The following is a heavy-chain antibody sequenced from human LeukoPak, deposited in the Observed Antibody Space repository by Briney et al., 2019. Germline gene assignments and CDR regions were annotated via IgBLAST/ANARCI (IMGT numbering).Heavy chain of an antibody. J-gene: IGHJ3*02. CDR3: ARERDYDFWSGFDRGAFDI. CDR2: ISYDGSNK. CDR1: GFTFSSYA. V-gene: IGHV3-30-3*01. D-gene: IGHD3-3*01. Sequence: QPGRSLRLSCAASGFTFSSYAMHWVRQAPGKGLEWVAVISYDGSNKYYADSVKGRFTISRDNSKNTLYLQMNSLRAEDTAVYYCARERDYDFWSGFDRGAFDIWGQGTMVTVSS.